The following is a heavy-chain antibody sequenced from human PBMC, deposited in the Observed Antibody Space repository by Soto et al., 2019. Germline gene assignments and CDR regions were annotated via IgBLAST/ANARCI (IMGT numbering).Heavy chain of an antibody. D-gene: IGHD4-17*01. CDR1: GFTFSRHG. CDR2: ILNDASGH. V-gene: IGHV3-33*01. Sequence: QVQLVESGGGVVQPGTSLRLSCAASGFTFSRHGMHWVRQTPGKGLEWLAVILNDASGHWYADSVKGRFTISRDNLENTLYLQMNGLRLEDTAMYYCARDDDYPDNGFDYCGQGTLVTVSS. J-gene: IGHJ4*02. CDR3: ARDDDYPDNGFDY.